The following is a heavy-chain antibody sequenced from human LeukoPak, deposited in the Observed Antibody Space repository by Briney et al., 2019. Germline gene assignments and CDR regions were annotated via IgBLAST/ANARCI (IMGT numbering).Heavy chain of an antibody. CDR3: ARVPYYFDY. CDR1: GGSFSGYY. CDR2: INHSGST. J-gene: IGHJ4*02. Sequence: SETLSLTCAVYGGSFSGYYWSWIRQPPGKGLEWIGEINHSGSTYYNPSLKSRVTISVDTSKNQFSLKLSSVTAADTAVYYCARVPYYFDYWGQGTLVTVSS. V-gene: IGHV4-34*01.